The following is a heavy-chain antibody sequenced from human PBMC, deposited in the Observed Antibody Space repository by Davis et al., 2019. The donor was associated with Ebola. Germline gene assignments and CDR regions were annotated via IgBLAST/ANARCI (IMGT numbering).Heavy chain of an antibody. D-gene: IGHD6-6*01. Sequence: ASVKVSCKASGYTFTGYYMHWVRQAPGQGLEWMGWINPNSGGTNYAQKFQGWVTMTRDTSISTAYMELSRLRSDDTAVYYCARVGSSSVYYGMDVWGQGTTVTVSS. V-gene: IGHV1-2*04. CDR3: ARVGSSSVYYGMDV. CDR1: GYTFTGYY. J-gene: IGHJ6*02. CDR2: INPNSGGT.